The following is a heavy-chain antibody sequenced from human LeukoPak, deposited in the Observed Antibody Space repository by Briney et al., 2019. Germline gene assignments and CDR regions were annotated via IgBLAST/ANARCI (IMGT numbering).Heavy chain of an antibody. CDR3: AKDLSRYSYGYPYFDY. V-gene: IGHV3-43*02. CDR2: ISGDGGST. D-gene: IGHD5-18*01. CDR1: GFTFDDYA. J-gene: IGHJ4*02. Sequence: PGGSLRLSCAASGFTFDDYAMHWVRQAPGKGLEWVSLISGDGGSTYYADSVKGRFTISRDNSKNSLYLQMNSLRTEDTALYYCAKDLSRYSYGYPYFDYWGQGTLVTVSS.